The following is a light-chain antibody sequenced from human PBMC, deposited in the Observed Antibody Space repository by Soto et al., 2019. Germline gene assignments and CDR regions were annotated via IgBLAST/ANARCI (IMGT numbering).Light chain of an antibody. Sequence: EIVLTQPPATLSLSPGERATLSCRASQSVSSSYLAWYQQKPGQAPRLLIYGASTRATGIPARFSGSGSGTEFTLTISSLQSEDFAVYYCQQYNNWPGTFGQGTKVDI. CDR3: QQYNNWPGT. CDR2: GAS. CDR1: QSVSSSY. J-gene: IGKJ1*01. V-gene: IGKV3-15*01.